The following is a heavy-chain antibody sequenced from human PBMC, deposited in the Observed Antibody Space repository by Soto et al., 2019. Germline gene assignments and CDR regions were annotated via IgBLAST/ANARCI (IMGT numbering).Heavy chain of an antibody. CDR2: IYSSGST. D-gene: IGHD5-18*01. CDR3: AKDRPRRTSGYLFDY. CDR1: GGSISNSY. J-gene: IGHJ4*02. V-gene: IGHV4-59*01. Sequence: SETLSLTCTVSGGSISNSYWSWLRQSPEKGLEWIGYIYSSGSTNYNPSLNSRVTISVDTSKNQFSLKLSSVTAADTALYYCAKDRPRRTSGYLFDYWGQGTPVTVSS.